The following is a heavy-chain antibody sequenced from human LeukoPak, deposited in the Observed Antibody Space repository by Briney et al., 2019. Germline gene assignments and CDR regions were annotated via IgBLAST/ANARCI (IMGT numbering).Heavy chain of an antibody. V-gene: IGHV1-69*13. D-gene: IGHD3-10*01. J-gene: IGHJ4*02. CDR2: IIPIFGTA. Sequence: ASVKVSCLASGCTFSSYAISWVRQAPGQGLEWMGGIIPIFGTANYAQKFQGRVTITADESTSTAYMELSSLRSEDTAVYYCARDGNYYGSGSYYNIDYWGQGTLVTVSS. CDR1: GCTFSSYA. CDR3: ARDGNYYGSGSYYNIDY.